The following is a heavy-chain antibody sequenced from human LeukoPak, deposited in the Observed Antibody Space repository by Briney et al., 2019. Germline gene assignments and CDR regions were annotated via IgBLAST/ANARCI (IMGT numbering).Heavy chain of an antibody. J-gene: IGHJ4*02. D-gene: IGHD3-22*01. CDR1: GYTFTSYY. Sequence: GASVKVSCKASGYTFTSYYMHWVRQAPGQGLEWMGLINPTGGSTGYAQKFQGRVTMTRDMSTSTDYMELSSLRSEDTAVYYCARLYTHYDSSGYYYEDYWGQGTLVTVSS. CDR3: ARLYTHYDSSGYYYEDY. V-gene: IGHV1-46*01. CDR2: INPTGGST.